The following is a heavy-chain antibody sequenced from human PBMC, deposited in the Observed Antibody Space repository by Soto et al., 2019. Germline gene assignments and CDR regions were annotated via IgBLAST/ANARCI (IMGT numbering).Heavy chain of an antibody. D-gene: IGHD1-26*01. CDR2: IYPRYHSH. J-gene: IGHJ4*03. CDR1: GDTFSHYY. CDR3: ARAQVSGTIEIGLSV. Sequence: ASVKVSCKASGDTFSHYYMHWVRQAPGQGLEWMSIIYPRYHSHTYSQKFQGRLTVTSEASTLTVYMELSSLKSEDTAVYYCARAQVSGTIEIGLSVWGQGTLVTVSS. V-gene: IGHV1-46*01.